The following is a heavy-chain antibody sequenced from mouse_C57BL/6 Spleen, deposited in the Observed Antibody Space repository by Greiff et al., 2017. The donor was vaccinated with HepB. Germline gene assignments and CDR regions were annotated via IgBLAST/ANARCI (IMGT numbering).Heavy chain of an antibody. CDR3: ARYRTAQATGAIDY. J-gene: IGHJ4*01. CDR2: INPNYGTT. Sequence: VQLKQSGPELVKPGASVKISCKASGYSFTDYNMNWVKQSNGKSLEWIGVINPNYGTTSYNQKFKGKATLTVDQSSSTAYMQLNCLTSEDSAVYYCARYRTAQATGAIDYWGQGTSVTVSS. D-gene: IGHD3-2*02. V-gene: IGHV1-39*01. CDR1: GYSFTDYN.